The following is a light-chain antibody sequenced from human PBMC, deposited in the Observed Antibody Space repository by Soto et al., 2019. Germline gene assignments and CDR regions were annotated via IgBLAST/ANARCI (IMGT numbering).Light chain of an antibody. CDR1: QSLLLGDGKTY. Sequence: DVVMTQTPLSLSVTPGQPASISCKSTQSLLLGDGKTYLYWYLQKSGQPPQLLIYEVFNRFSGVQDRFSGSGSGTDFTLKISRVEAEDVGVYYCMQSVQLPITFGQGTRLEIK. V-gene: IGKV2D-29*01. CDR2: EVF. CDR3: MQSVQLPIT. J-gene: IGKJ5*01.